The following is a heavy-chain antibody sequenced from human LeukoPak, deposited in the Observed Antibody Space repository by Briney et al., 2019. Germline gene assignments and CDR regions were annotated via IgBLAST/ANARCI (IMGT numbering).Heavy chain of an antibody. D-gene: IGHD5-24*01. Sequence: SETLSLTCTVSGGSISSCYWSWIRQPPGKGLEWIGYIYYSGSTNYNPSLKSRVTISVDTSKNQFSLKLSSVTAADTAVYYCARQQMDTMPGFDYWGQGTLVTVSS. J-gene: IGHJ4*02. CDR1: GGSISSCY. CDR3: ARQQMDTMPGFDY. V-gene: IGHV4-59*08. CDR2: IYYSGST.